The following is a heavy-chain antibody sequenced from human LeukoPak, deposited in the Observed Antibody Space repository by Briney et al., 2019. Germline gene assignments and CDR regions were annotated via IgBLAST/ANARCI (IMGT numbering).Heavy chain of an antibody. CDR1: GFTFSSYW. Sequence: PGGSLRLSCAASGFTFSSYWMSWVRQAPGKGLEWVANIKQEGSEKYYVDSVKGGVTISRGNAKNPLYLQMTTLSAEDTAVYYCARDHWGGGVDYWGQGTLVTVSS. J-gene: IGHJ4*02. D-gene: IGHD3-16*01. CDR2: IKQEGSEK. V-gene: IGHV3-7*01. CDR3: ARDHWGGGVDY.